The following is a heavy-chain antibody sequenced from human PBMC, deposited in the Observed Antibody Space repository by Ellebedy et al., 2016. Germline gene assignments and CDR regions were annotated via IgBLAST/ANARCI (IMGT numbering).Heavy chain of an antibody. CDR1: GGSISSSSYY. CDR3: AGDRGGSPATFDY. V-gene: IGHV4-39*07. Sequence: SETLSLXXTVSGGSISSSSYYWGWIRQPPGKGLEWIGGFYYSGSTYYNPSLKSRVTISVDTSKTQFSLMLSSVTAADTAVYYCAGDRGGSPATFDYWGQGTLVTVSS. CDR2: FYYSGST. J-gene: IGHJ4*02. D-gene: IGHD2-15*01.